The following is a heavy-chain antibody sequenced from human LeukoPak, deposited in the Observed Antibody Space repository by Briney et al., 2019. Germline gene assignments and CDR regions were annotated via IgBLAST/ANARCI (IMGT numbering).Heavy chain of an antibody. CDR2: IDGSGGTT. D-gene: IGHD2-2*01. CDR1: GFTFTRDA. CDR3: AKAHCSSTSCSRADN. Sequence: GGSLRLSCAASGFTFTRDAMAWVRQAPGKGLEWVSAIDGSGGTTFYADSVKGRVTISRVQSTNTVYLQMNSLRADDTAVYYCAKAHCSSTSCSRADNWGQGTLVTVSS. V-gene: IGHV3-23*01. J-gene: IGHJ4*02.